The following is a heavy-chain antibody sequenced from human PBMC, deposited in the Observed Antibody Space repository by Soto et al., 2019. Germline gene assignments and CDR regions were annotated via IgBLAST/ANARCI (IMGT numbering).Heavy chain of an antibody. V-gene: IGHV4-4*07. CDR1: GGSISSYY. J-gene: IGHJ6*02. CDR2: IYTSGST. Sequence: PSETLSLTCTVSGGSISSYYWSWIRQPAGKGLEWIGRIYTSGSTNYNPSLKSRVTMSVDTSKNQFSLKVGSVTAADTAVYYCASSSLYGMDVWGQGTQVTVSS. CDR3: ASSSLYGMDV.